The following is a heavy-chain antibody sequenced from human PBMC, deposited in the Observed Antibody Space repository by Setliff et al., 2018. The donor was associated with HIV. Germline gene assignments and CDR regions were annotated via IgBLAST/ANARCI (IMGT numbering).Heavy chain of an antibody. CDR1: GFTFNNAW. CDR3: ATDNGPSYSMDI. D-gene: IGHD2-21*01. V-gene: IGHV3-15*01. CDR2: IKKSSDGGKT. J-gene: IGHJ6*02. Sequence: GGSLRLSCVASGFTFNNAWMNWVRQAPGKGLEWLGRIKKSSDGGKTDDASPVKGRFTISRDDSKNTLYLQMNSLKTEDTGVYFYATDNGPSYSMDIWGQGTTVTVSS.